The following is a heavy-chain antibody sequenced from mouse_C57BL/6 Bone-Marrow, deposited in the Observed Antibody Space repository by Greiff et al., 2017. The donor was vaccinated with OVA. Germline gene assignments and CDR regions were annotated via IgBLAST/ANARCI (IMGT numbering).Heavy chain of an antibody. D-gene: IGHD2-4*01. CDR1: GFTFSDYG. CDR2: ISSGSSTI. Sequence: DVHLVESGGGLVKPGGSLKLSCAASGFTFSDYGMHWVRQAPEKGLEWVAYISSGSSTIYYADTVKGRFTISRDNAKNTLFLQMTSLRSEDTAMYYCANIYYDSLCAYWGQGTLVTVSA. V-gene: IGHV5-17*01. CDR3: ANIYYDSLCAY. J-gene: IGHJ3*01.